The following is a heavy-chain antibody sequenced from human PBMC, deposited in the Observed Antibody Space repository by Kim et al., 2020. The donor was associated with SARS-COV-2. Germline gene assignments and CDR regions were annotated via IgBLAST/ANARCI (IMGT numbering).Heavy chain of an antibody. CDR3: ATVDGSSSPYNWFGP. CDR1: GYTFTELS. V-gene: IGHV1-24*01. J-gene: IGHJ5*02. D-gene: IGHD6-6*01. Sequence: ASVKVSCKVSGYTFTELSMHWVRQAPGKGLEWMGGFDAEDGETIYAQKFQGRVTMTEDTSTDTAYMELSSLRSEDTAVYYCATVDGSSSPYNWFGPWGQGTLVTVSS. CDR2: FDAEDGET.